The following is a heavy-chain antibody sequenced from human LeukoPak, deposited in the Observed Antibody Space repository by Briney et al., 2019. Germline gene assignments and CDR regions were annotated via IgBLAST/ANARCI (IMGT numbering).Heavy chain of an antibody. D-gene: IGHD2-2*03. CDR2: ISGSGGST. CDR1: GFTFSSYA. CDR3: ARAAPVGYCSSTSCYGEYFDY. J-gene: IGHJ4*02. Sequence: GGSLRLSCAASGFTFSSYAMSWVRQAPGKGLEWVSAISGSGGSTYYADSVKGRFTISRDNSKNTLYLQMNSLRAEDTAVYYCARAAPVGYCSSTSCYGEYFDYWGQGTLVTVSS. V-gene: IGHV3-23*01.